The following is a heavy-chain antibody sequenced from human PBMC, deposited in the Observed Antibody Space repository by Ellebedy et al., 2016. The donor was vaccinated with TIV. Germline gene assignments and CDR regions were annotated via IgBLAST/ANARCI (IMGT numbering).Heavy chain of an antibody. CDR2: IWYDGSHK. CDR1: GFTFSSFG. Sequence: GESLKISCAASGFTFSSFGMHWVRQAPGKGLQWVAVIWYDGSHKYYADSVKGRFTISRDNSKKMLYLQMNSLRAEDTAVYYCARDLDPPTFDYWGQGTLVTVSS. CDR3: ARDLDPPTFDY. V-gene: IGHV3-33*01. J-gene: IGHJ4*02.